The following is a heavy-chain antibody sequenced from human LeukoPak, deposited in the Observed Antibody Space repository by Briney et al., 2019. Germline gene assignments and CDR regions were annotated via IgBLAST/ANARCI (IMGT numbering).Heavy chain of an antibody. J-gene: IGHJ4*02. V-gene: IGHV3-53*01. Sequence: PGGSLRLSCAASGFTVSSNYMSWVRQAPGKGLEWVSVIYSGGSTYYADSVKGRFTISRDNSKNTLYLQMNSLRAEDTAVYYCARGTSSSGWYLDYWGQGTLVTVSS. CDR2: IYSGGST. CDR1: GFTVSSNY. CDR3: ARGTSSSGWYLDY. D-gene: IGHD6-19*01.